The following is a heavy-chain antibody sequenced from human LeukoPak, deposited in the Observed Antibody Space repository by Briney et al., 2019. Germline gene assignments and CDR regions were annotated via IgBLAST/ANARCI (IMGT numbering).Heavy chain of an antibody. D-gene: IGHD3-10*01. J-gene: IGHJ4*02. Sequence: NSGGSLRLSCAASGFTFSSYSMNWVRQAPGKGLEWVSSISSSSSYIYYADSAKGRFTISRDNAKNSLYLQINSLRAEDTALYYCAKDTYHYYGSGSYADYWGQGTLVTVSS. CDR3: AKDTYHYYGSGSYADY. CDR2: ISSSSSYI. CDR1: GFTFSSYS. V-gene: IGHV3-21*04.